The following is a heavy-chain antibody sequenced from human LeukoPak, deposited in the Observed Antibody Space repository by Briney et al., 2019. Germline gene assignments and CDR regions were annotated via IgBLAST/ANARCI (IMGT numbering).Heavy chain of an antibody. J-gene: IGHJ6*02. V-gene: IGHV3-21*01. CDR2: ISSSSSYI. Sequence: GGSLRLSCAASGFTFSSYSMNWVRQAPGKGLEWVSSISSSSSYIYYADSVKGRFTISRDNSKNTLYLQMNSLRAEDTAVYYCARGESHYYYYYGMDVWGQGTTVTVSS. D-gene: IGHD2/OR15-2a*01. CDR1: GFTFSSYS. CDR3: ARGESHYYYYYGMDV.